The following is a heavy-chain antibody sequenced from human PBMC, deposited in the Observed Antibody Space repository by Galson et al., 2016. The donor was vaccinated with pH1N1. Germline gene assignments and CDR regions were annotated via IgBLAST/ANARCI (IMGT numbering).Heavy chain of an antibody. Sequence: SLRLSCAASGFSLSSFWMTWVRQAPEKGLEWVANINEDGSKIYYVDSVKGRFTIPRDNAKNSLYLQMNSLRAEDTAVYYCARSIANIGAHWGQGTLVTVSS. CDR3: ARSIANIGAH. V-gene: IGHV3-7*01. D-gene: IGHD5-12*01. CDR2: INEDGSKI. J-gene: IGHJ4*02. CDR1: GFSLSSFW.